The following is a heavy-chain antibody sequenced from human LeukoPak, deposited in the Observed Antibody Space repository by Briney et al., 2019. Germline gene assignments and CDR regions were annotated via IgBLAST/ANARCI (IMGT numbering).Heavy chain of an antibody. J-gene: IGHJ4*02. Sequence: GGSLRLSRAASGFTFSSYAMSWVRQAPGKGLEWVSAISGSGGSTYYADSVKGGFTISRDNSKNTLYLQMGSLRVEDMAVYYCARARGEYQLLYLSDYWGQGTLVTVSS. CDR2: ISGSGGST. V-gene: IGHV3-23*01. CDR1: GFTFSSYA. D-gene: IGHD2-2*02. CDR3: ARARGEYQLLYLSDY.